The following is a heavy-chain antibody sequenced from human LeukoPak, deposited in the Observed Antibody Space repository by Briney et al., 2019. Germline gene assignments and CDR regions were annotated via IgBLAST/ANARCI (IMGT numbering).Heavy chain of an antibody. CDR2: IYSGGST. D-gene: IGHD5/OR15-5a*01. CDR1: GFTVSRNY. J-gene: IGHJ4*02. CDR3: ARGVSTD. Sequence: GGSLRLSCAASGFTVSRNYMSCVRQAPGEGLGWVSVIYSGGSTYYADSVKGRFTISRDNSKNTLYLQMNSLRAEDTAVYYCARGVSTDWGQGTLVTVSS. V-gene: IGHV3-66*01.